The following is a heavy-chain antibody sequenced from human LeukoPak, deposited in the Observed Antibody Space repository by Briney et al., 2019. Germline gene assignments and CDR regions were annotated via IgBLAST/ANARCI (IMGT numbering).Heavy chain of an antibody. CDR1: GGSISSGGYS. J-gene: IGHJ4*02. D-gene: IGHD5-18*01. CDR2: IYHSGST. CDR3: ARTIQLWFDY. V-gene: IGHV4-30-2*01. Sequence: TLSLTCAVSGGSISSGGYSWRWIRQPPGKGLEWIGYIYHSGSTYYNPSLKSRVTISVDRSKNQFSLKLSSVTAADTAVYYCARTIQLWFDYWGQGTLVTVSS.